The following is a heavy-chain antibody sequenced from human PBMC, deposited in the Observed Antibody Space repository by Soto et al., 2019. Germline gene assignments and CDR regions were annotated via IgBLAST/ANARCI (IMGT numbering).Heavy chain of an antibody. CDR1: GYTFTSYG. CDR2: ISAYNGNT. CDR3: ARGGVFCSSTSCYGLLWFDP. J-gene: IGHJ5*02. V-gene: IGHV1-18*04. D-gene: IGHD2-2*01. Sequence: ASVKVSCKASGYTFTSYGISWVRQAPGQGLEWMGWISAYNGNTNYAQKLQGRVTMTTDTSTSTAYMELRSLRSDDTAVYYCARGGVFCSSTSCYGLLWFDPWGQGTLVTV.